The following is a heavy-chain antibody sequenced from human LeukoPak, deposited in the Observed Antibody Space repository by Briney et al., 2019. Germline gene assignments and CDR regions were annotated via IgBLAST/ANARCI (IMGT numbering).Heavy chain of an antibody. Sequence: GGSLRLSCSASGFTFSNYAMNWFRQAPGKGLEYVSVIGPNGGDAYYADSVKGRFTISRDNSKNTLYLQMSSLRAEDTAVYYCAKGRPTTLGYCGRSICADWYFDLWGRGTLLSVSS. J-gene: IGHJ2*01. CDR1: GFTFSNYA. CDR3: AKGRPTTLGYCGRSICADWYFDL. D-gene: IGHD2-2*01. V-gene: IGHV3-64D*06. CDR2: IGPNGGDA.